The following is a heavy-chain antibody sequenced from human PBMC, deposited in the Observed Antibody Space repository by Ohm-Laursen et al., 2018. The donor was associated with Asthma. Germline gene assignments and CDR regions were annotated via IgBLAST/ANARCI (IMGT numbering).Heavy chain of an antibody. CDR1: GGSISSSSYY. J-gene: IGHJ4*02. CDR2: IYYSGST. CDR3: ARHRMVGELFY. V-gene: IGHV4-39*01. D-gene: IGHD3-10*01. Sequence: SDTLSLTCTVSGGSISSSSYYWGWIRQPPGKGLEWIGSIYYSGSTYYNPSLKSRVTISVDTSKNQFSLKLSSVTAADTAVYYCARHRMVGELFYWGQGTLVTVSS.